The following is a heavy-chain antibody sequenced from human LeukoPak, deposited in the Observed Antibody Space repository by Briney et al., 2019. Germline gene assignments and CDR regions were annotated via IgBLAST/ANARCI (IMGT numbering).Heavy chain of an antibody. V-gene: IGHV1-2*02. CDR3: ARDRRASGSPYFDY. CDR1: GYTFTGNY. D-gene: IGHD1-26*01. Sequence: ASVKVSCKASGYTFTGNYMHWVRQAPGQGPEWMGWINPNSGGTNYAQKFQGRVTMTRDTSISTAYMELNRLRSDDTAVYYCARDRRASGSPYFDYWGQGTLVTVSS. CDR2: INPNSGGT. J-gene: IGHJ4*02.